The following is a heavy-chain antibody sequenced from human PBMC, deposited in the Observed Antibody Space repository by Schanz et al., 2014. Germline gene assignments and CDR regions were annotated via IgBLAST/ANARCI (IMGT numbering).Heavy chain of an antibody. J-gene: IGHJ6*03. V-gene: IGHV1-8*01. CDR3: ARVSMEFERGKSYYYYMDV. CDR1: GYPFTSDD. CDR2: MNPNSGDT. D-gene: IGHD3-10*01. Sequence: QVQLVQSGAEVKKPGASVKVSCRASGYPFTSDDITWVRQAPGQGLEWMGWMNPNSGDTGYPRKFQDRVTMTGNTSISTAYIELNILPSEDTAVYYCARVSMEFERGKSYYYYMDVWGRGTPVTVSS.